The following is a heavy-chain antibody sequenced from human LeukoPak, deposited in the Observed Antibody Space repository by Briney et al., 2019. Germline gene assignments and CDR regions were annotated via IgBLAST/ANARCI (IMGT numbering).Heavy chain of an antibody. D-gene: IGHD1-26*01. CDR2: INPSGGST. Sequence: ASVTVSCKASGYTFTSYYMHWVRQAPGQGLEWMGIINPSGGSTNYAQKFQGRVTMTRDTSTSTVYMELSSLRAEDTAVYYCARSSIVGAPLPFDMWGQGTMVTVSS. J-gene: IGHJ3*02. CDR3: ARSSIVGAPLPFDM. V-gene: IGHV1-46*01. CDR1: GYTFTSYY.